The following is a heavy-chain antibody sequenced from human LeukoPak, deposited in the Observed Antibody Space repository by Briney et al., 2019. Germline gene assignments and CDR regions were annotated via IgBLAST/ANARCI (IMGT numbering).Heavy chain of an antibody. CDR1: GGSISSYY. Sequence: SGTLSLTCTVSGGSISSYYWSWIRQPPGKGLEWIGYIYYSGSTNYNPSLKSRVTISVDTSKNQFSLKLNSVTAADTAVYYCAGQEYSSSFDYWGQGTLVTVSS. J-gene: IGHJ4*02. CDR2: IYYSGST. CDR3: AGQEYSSSFDY. D-gene: IGHD6-6*01. V-gene: IGHV4-59*01.